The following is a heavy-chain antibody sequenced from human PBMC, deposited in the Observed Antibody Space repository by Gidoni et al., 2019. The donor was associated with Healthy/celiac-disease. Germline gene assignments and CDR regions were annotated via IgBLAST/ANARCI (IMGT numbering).Heavy chain of an antibody. V-gene: IGHV3-23*01. D-gene: IGHD5-12*01. Sequence: EVQLLESGGGLVQPGGSLRLSCAASGFTFSRSAMSWVRQAPGKGLEWVSAISGSGGSTYYADSVKGRFTISRDNSKNTLYLQMNSLRAEDTAVYYCANGPGTRLVYYYYGMDVWGQGTTVTVSS. CDR3: ANGPGTRLVYYYYGMDV. CDR1: GFTFSRSA. CDR2: ISGSGGST. J-gene: IGHJ6*02.